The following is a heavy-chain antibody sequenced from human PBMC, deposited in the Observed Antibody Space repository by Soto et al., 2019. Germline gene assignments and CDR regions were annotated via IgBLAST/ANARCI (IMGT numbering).Heavy chain of an antibody. J-gene: IGHJ3*02. Sequence: EVQLLESGGGLVQPGGSLRLSCAASGFTFITYAMSWVRQAPGKGLEWVSALSDSGGSTFYADSVRGRFTISRDNSKNTLYLQMNSLRAEDTALYYCAKAEKWGQWLADAFDIWGQGTMVTVSS. V-gene: IGHV3-23*01. CDR3: AKAEKWGQWLADAFDI. D-gene: IGHD6-19*01. CDR2: LSDSGGST. CDR1: GFTFITYA.